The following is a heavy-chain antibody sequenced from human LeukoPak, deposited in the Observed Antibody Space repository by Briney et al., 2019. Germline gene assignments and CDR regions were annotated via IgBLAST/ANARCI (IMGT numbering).Heavy chain of an antibody. Sequence: GGSLRLSCAVSEFTFTAYWMSWVRQAPGKGLEWVANINQDGSEKYYVDSVKGRFTISRDNAKNSLFLQMSSLRAEDTAVYYCARARNRDSWGQGTLVTVSS. J-gene: IGHJ5*01. CDR2: INQDGSEK. CDR3: ARARNRDS. D-gene: IGHD1-14*01. CDR1: EFTFTAYW. V-gene: IGHV3-7*05.